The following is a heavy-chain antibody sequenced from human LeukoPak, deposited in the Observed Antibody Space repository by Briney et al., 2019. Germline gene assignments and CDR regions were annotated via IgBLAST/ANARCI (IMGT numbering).Heavy chain of an antibody. D-gene: IGHD2/OR15-2a*01. CDR3: ARVFLPIQTYYYYYSYMDV. J-gene: IGHJ6*03. V-gene: IGHV4-34*01. CDR1: GGSFSGYY. Sequence: SETLSLTCAVYGGSFSGYYWSWIRQPPGKGLEWIGEINNSGSTNYNPSLKSRVTISVETSKNQFSLKLRSVTAADTAGDYCARVFLPIQTYYYYYSYMDVWGKGTTVTVSS. CDR2: INNSGST.